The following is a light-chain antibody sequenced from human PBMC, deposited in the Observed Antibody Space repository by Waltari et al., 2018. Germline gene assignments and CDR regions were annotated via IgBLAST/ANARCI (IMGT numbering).Light chain of an antibody. CDR2: GKN. V-gene: IGLV3-19*01. CDR1: SLRTSY. J-gene: IGLJ2*01. CDR3: SSRDSSASHVL. Sequence: SSELTQDPAVSVALGQTVRITCQGASLRTSYAIWYQQKSGQAPILVLFGKNKRPSGIPDRFAGYNSETTTSLTITGAQAEDEADYYCSSRDSSASHVLFAGGTKLTVL.